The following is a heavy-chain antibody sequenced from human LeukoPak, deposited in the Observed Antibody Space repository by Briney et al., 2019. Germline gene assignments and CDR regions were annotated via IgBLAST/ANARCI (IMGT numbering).Heavy chain of an antibody. CDR2: INPSGGST. J-gene: IGHJ4*02. Sequence: ASVKVSCKASGYTFTSYYMYWVRQAPGQGLEWMGIINPSGGSTNYAQKFQGRVTMTRDTSTSTVYMELSSLRSEDTAVYYCARVLDSSGYFGPPNYWGQGTLVTVSS. CDR1: GYTFTSYY. D-gene: IGHD3-22*01. CDR3: ARVLDSSGYFGPPNY. V-gene: IGHV1-46*01.